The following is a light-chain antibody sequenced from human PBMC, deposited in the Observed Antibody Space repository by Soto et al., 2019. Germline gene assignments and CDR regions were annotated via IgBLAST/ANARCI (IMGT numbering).Light chain of an antibody. CDR1: SSNIGNNY. CDR3: GTWDSSFYV. CDR2: DNN. Sequence: QSFLTQPPSVSSAPGQKVTISCSGSSSNIGNNYVSCYQQLPGTAPKLLIYDNNKRPSGIPDRFSGSKSGTSATLGITGLQTGDEADYYCGTWDSSFYVFGTGTKVTVL. V-gene: IGLV1-51*01. J-gene: IGLJ1*01.